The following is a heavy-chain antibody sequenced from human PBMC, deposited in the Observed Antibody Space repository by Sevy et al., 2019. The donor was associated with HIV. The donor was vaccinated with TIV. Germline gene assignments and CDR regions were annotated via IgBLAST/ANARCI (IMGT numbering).Heavy chain of an antibody. CDR3: ARGLYSGVWYGEAYNWFDP. D-gene: IGHD6-13*01. CDR1: GGSFSGYY. Sequence: SETLSLSCAVYGGSFSGYYWVWIRQPPGKGLEWIGEINYSGTTNYNPSLKSRVTISVDTSKNQFSLKVTSVTVADTAVYYCARGLYSGVWYGEAYNWFDPWGQGALVTVSS. V-gene: IGHV4-34*01. CDR2: INYSGTT. J-gene: IGHJ5*02.